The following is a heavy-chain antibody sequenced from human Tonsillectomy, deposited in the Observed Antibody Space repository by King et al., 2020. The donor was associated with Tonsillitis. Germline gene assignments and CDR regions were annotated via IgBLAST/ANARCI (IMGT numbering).Heavy chain of an antibody. CDR3: ARLPSKQPWNP. CDR1: GGSISSYY. D-gene: IGHD6-13*01. V-gene: IGHV4-59*08. Sequence: QLQESGPGLVKPSETLALTCTVSGGSISSYYWSWIRQPPGKGPECIGDIYYSESTNYNPSLKSRVTISVDTSKNQFSLKLSSVTAADTAVYYCARLPSKQPWNPWGQGTLVTVSS. CDR2: IYYSEST. J-gene: IGHJ5*02.